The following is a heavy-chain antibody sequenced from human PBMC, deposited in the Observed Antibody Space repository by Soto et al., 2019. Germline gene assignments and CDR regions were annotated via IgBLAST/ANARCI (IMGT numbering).Heavy chain of an antibody. J-gene: IGHJ4*02. CDR1: GFTFSGYS. V-gene: IGHV3-48*02. CDR3: SRNWGLEYYDLWSGDYPRDPCAND. CDR2: ISSSSSTI. D-gene: IGHD3-3*01. Sequence: GGSLRLCCAASGFTFSGYSMNWVRQSPGKGLEWVSYISSSSSTIYYADSVKGRFTISRDNAKNSLYLQMKSLRDEDTAVYYYSRNWGLEYYDLWSGDYPRDPCANDWGQGT.